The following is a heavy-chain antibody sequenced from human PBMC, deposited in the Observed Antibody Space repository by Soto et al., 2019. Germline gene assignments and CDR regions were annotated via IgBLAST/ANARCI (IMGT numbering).Heavy chain of an antibody. D-gene: IGHD3-16*01. CDR2: MWPSGGT. J-gene: IGHJ5*02. V-gene: IGHV4-4*02. CDR3: ARCLHCSDGGRFDP. CDR1: GVSIGSPNW. Sequence: QVHLQESGPGLVTPSGTLSLTGAVSGVSIGSPNWWTRVRQAPGKGLEWIGEMWPSGGTTYNPSLRNRVTISVDNSKNHLSLTLTSVTAADTAIYYCARCLHCSDGGRFDPWGQGALVTVSS.